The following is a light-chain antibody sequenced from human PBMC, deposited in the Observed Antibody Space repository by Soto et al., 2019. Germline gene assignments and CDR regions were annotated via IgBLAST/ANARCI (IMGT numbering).Light chain of an antibody. J-gene: IGKJ4*01. CDR2: GAS. CDR1: QSVIGSY. V-gene: IGKV3-20*01. Sequence: EIVLTQSPGTRSLSPGERATLSCRASQSVIGSYLAWYQQKPGQAPRLLIYGASSRATGIPDRFSGSGSGTDFTLTISRLEPEDFAVYYCQQYGSSPRTFGGGTKVEIK. CDR3: QQYGSSPRT.